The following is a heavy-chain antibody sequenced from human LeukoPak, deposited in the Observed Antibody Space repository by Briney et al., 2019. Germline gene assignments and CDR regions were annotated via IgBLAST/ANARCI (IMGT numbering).Heavy chain of an antibody. CDR2: ISGSGGST. J-gene: IGHJ4*02. V-gene: IGHV3-23*01. Sequence: TGGSLRLSCAASGFTFSSYAMSWVRQAPGKGLEWVSAISGSGGSTYYADSVKGRFTISRDNSKNTLYLQMNSLRAEDTAVYYCAKDVGYYYDPPWTYWGQGTLVTVSS. CDR1: GFTFSSYA. CDR3: AKDVGYYYDPPWTY. D-gene: IGHD3-22*01.